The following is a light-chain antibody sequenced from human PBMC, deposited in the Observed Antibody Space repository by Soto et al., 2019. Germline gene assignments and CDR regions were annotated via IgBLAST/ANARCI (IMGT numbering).Light chain of an antibody. J-gene: IGKJ1*01. CDR3: QQYNNWPRT. Sequence: EIVMTPSPATLSVSPGERATLSCRASQGVSSDLAWYHQKPGQAPRLLIYGASTRATGIPARFSGSGSGTEFTLTINSLQSEDFAVYYCQQYNNWPRTFGQGTKWIS. V-gene: IGKV3-15*01. CDR2: GAS. CDR1: QGVSSD.